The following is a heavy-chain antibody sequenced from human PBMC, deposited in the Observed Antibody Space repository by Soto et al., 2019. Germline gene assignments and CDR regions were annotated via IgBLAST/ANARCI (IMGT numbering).Heavy chain of an antibody. CDR2: INSDGSIT. J-gene: IGHJ6*04. D-gene: IGHD2-21*01. V-gene: IGHV3-74*01. CDR3: ARRDQIAYYYGMDV. CDR1: AFTFSSYW. Sequence: EVQLVESGGGLVQPGGSLRLSCAASAFTFSSYWMNWVRQAPGKGPVWVSRINSDGSITGYADSVKGRFTISRDNAKNMLYLQMNSLSAEDTAVYYCARRDQIAYYYGMDVWGKGTTVTVSS.